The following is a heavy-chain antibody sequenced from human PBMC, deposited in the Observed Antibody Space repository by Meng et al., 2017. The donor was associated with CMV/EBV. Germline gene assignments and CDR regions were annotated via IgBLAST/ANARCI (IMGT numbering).Heavy chain of an antibody. V-gene: IGHV4-61*01. CDR1: GASVATDSYY. CDR2: IYNTGST. J-gene: IGHJ5*02. Sequence: GSLRLSCTVSGASVATDSYYWGWIRQPPGKGLEWIGYIYNTGSTKYNPSLQPRVTVSVDTPKNQFSLKLSSVTAADTATYYCARETVSASGGIDPWGRGTLVTVSS. D-gene: IGHD2/OR15-2a*01. CDR3: ARETVSASGGIDP.